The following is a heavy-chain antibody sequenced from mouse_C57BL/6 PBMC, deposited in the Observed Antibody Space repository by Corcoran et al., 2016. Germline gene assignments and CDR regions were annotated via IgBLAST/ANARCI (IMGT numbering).Heavy chain of an antibody. V-gene: IGHV3-6*01. CDR3: ARCGNYVDY. D-gene: IGHD1-1*02. CDR2: ISYDGSN. CDR1: GYSITSGYY. J-gene: IGHJ2*01. Sequence: DVQLQESGPGLVKPSQSLSLTCSVTGYSITSGYYWNWIRQFPGNKLEWMGYISYDGSNNYNPSLKNRISITRDTSKNQFFLKLNSVTTEGTATYYCARCGNYVDYWGQGTTLTVSS.